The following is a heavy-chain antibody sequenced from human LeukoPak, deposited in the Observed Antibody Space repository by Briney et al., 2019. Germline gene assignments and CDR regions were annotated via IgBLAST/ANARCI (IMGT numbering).Heavy chain of an antibody. Sequence: GGSLRLSCAASGFTVSSNYMSWVRQAPGKGLEWVSVIYSGGSTYYADSVKGRFTISRDNSKNTLYLQMNSLRAEDTAVYYCAREGVGGSRPFDYWGQGTLVTVSS. V-gene: IGHV3-66*01. CDR1: GFTVSSNY. D-gene: IGHD1-26*01. CDR2: IYSGGST. CDR3: AREGVGGSRPFDY. J-gene: IGHJ4*02.